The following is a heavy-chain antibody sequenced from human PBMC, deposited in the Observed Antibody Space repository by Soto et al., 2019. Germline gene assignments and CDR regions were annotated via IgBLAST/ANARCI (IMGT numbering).Heavy chain of an antibody. V-gene: IGHV3-48*02. Sequence: PGGSLRLSCAASGFTFSSYSMNWVRQAPGKGLEWISYISTTSSSIYYADSVKGRCTISRDNAKNSLFLQMNSLRDEDTAVYYCARKGVAFDYSGHGALVSVA. CDR2: ISTTSSSI. CDR3: ARKGVAFDY. J-gene: IGHJ4*01. CDR1: GFTFSSYS. D-gene: IGHD3-3*01.